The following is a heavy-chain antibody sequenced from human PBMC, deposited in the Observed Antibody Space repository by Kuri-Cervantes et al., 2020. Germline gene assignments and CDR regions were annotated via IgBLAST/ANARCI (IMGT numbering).Heavy chain of an antibody. CDR2: IYDSGST. V-gene: IGHV4-59*01. J-gene: IGHJ6*03. CDR1: GASISNYY. D-gene: IGHD3-22*01. CDR3: ARTYYYDSSNYYYYINV. Sequence: GSLRLSCTVSGASISNYYWSWIRQPPGKGLEWIGYIYDSGSTNYNPSLKSRVTISVDTSKNQFSLELSSVTAADTAVYYCARTYYYDSSNYYYYINVWGKGTTVTVSS.